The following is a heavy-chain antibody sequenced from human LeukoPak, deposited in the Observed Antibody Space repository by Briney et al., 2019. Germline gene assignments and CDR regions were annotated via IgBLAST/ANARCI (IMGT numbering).Heavy chain of an antibody. V-gene: IGHV1-69*06. D-gene: IGHD5-12*01. J-gene: IGHJ4*02. Sequence: SVKVSCKASGGTFSSYAISWVRQAPGQGLEWMGGIIPIFGTANYAQKFQGRVTITADKSTSTAYMELSSLRSEDTAVYYCARHSGYSRTFDYWGQGTLVTVSS. CDR2: IIPIFGTA. CDR1: GGTFSSYA. CDR3: ARHSGYSRTFDY.